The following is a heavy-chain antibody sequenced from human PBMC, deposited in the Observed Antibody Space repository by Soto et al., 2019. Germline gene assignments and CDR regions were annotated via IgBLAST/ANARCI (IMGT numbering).Heavy chain of an antibody. V-gene: IGHV1-24*01. CDR3: ATESQLLLVYGMDV. D-gene: IGHD2-2*01. J-gene: IGHJ6*02. CDR2: FDPEDGET. CDR1: GYTLTELS. Sequence: GASVNDSFKVSGYTLTELSMHWLRQAPGKGLEWMGGFDPEDGETIYAQKFQGRVTMTEDTSTDTAYMELSSLRSEDTAVYYCATESQLLLVYGMDVWGQGTTVTVSS.